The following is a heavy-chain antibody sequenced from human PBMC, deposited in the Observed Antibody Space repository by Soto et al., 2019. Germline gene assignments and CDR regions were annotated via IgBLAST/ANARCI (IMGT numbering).Heavy chain of an antibody. CDR2: IYHSGST. V-gene: IGHV4-4*02. Sequence: QVQLQESGPGLVKPSGTLSLTCAVSGGSISSSNWWSWVRQPPGKGLEWIGEIYHSGSTNYNPSLKSRGPISVDKSKNQLSLKLSSVTAADTAVYYCSRVSGSYYYGMDVWGQGTTVTVSS. J-gene: IGHJ6*02. CDR1: GGSISSSNW. CDR3: SRVSGSYYYGMDV. D-gene: IGHD1-26*01.